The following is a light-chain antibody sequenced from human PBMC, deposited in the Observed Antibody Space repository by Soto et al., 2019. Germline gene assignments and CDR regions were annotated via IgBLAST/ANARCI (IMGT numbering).Light chain of an antibody. Sequence: EIVMTQSPATLSVSPGEGATLSCKASQNVYNKLSWYQQRPGQPPSLLSYDASTRATGISSRFSGSGYGTDFTLTIRSLQSEDFAVYFCQQCRNWPLTFGGGTKVDIK. J-gene: IGKJ4*01. CDR3: QQCRNWPLT. CDR2: DAS. CDR1: QNVYNK. V-gene: IGKV3-15*01.